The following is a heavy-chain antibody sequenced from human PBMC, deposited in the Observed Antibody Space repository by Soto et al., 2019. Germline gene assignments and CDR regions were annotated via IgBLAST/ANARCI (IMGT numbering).Heavy chain of an antibody. J-gene: IGHJ3*02. D-gene: IGHD2-15*01. CDR2: ISAYNGNT. V-gene: IGHV1-18*01. Sequence: ASVKVSCKASGYTFTSYGISWVRQAPGQGLEWMGWISAYNGNTNYAQKLQGRVTMTTDTSTNTAYMELRSLRSDDTAVYYCARVVVVAAREGYDAFDIWGQGTMVTVSS. CDR1: GYTFTSYG. CDR3: ARVVVVAAREGYDAFDI.